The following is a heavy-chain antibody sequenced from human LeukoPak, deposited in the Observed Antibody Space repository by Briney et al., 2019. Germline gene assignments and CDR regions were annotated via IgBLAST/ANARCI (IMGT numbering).Heavy chain of an antibody. J-gene: IGHJ4*02. CDR3: ASPALRLGELSLNY. CDR1: GNSISSGDYY. V-gene: IGHV4-61*02. CDR2: IYTSGST. D-gene: IGHD3-16*02. Sequence: PSQTLSLTCTVSGNSISSGDYYWSWIRQPAGKGLEWIGRIYTSGSTTYNPSLKSPVTISGDTSEHQFSLRLSSVTAADTAVYYCASPALRLGELSLNYWGQGTLVTVSS.